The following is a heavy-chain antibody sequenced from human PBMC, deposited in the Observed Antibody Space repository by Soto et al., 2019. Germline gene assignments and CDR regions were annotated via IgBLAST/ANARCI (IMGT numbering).Heavy chain of an antibody. CDR1: GFTFSDYY. Sequence: QVQLVESGGGLVKPGGSLRLSCAASGFTFSDYYMSWIRQAPGKGLEGVSYISSSAGTIYYADSVKGRFIISRDNAKNSLYLQMNSLRAEDTAVYYCARDPTGVYYFDYWGQGTLVTVSS. J-gene: IGHJ4*02. D-gene: IGHD3-10*01. CDR2: ISSSAGTI. CDR3: ARDPTGVYYFDY. V-gene: IGHV3-11*01.